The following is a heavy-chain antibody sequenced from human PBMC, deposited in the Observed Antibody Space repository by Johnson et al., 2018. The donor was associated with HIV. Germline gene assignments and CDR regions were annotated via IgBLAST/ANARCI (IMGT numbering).Heavy chain of an antibody. CDR2: ISYDGSNK. CDR3: AREMAWEDAFDV. V-gene: IGHV3-30*03. Sequence: QVQLVESGGGLVQPGGSLRLSCAASGFTFSRYGMHWVRQAPGKGLEWVAVISYDGSNKYYAGSVKGRFSISRDNSKNTAYLQMNSLRAEDTAVYYCAREMAWEDAFDVWGQGTMVTVSS. D-gene: IGHD5-24*01. CDR1: GFTFSRYG. J-gene: IGHJ3*01.